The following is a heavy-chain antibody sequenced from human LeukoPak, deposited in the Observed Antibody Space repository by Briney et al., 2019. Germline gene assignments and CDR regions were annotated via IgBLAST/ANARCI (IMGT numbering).Heavy chain of an antibody. CDR1: GYTFTSYY. CDR2: INPSGGST. Sequence: ASVKVSCKASGYTFTSYYMHWVRQAPGQGLEWMGIINPSGGSTSYAQKFQGRVTMTRDMSTSTVYMELSSLRSEDTAVYYCARVPDIVATTEADAFVIWGQGTMVTVSS. J-gene: IGHJ3*02. D-gene: IGHD5-12*01. CDR3: ARVPDIVATTEADAFVI. V-gene: IGHV1-46*01.